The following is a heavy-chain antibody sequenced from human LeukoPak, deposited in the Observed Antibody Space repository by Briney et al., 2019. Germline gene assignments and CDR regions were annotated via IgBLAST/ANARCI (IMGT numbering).Heavy chain of an antibody. CDR1: GGTFSSYA. D-gene: IGHD5-12*01. CDR2: IIPIFGTA. CDR3: AREGGYDRRSMDV. J-gene: IGHJ6*02. V-gene: IGHV1-69*13. Sequence: EASVKVSFKASGGTFSSYAISWVRQAPGQGLEWMGGIIPIFGTANYAQKFQGRVTITADESTSTAYMELSSLRSEDTAVYYCAREGGYDRRSMDVWGQGTTVTVSS.